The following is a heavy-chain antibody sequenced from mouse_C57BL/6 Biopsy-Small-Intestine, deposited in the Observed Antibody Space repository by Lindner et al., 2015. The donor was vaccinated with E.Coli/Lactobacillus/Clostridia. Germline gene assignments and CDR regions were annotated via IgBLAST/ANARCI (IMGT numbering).Heavy chain of an antibody. CDR2: FHPFNDDT. J-gene: IGHJ4*01. CDR1: GYTFTTYP. Sequence: VQLQESGAELVKPRASVKMSCKASGYTFTTYPIEWLKQNHGKSLEWIGNFHPFNDDTKYNEKFKGKATMTVEKSSNTVYLEPSRLTSDDSAVYYCARSRNWDAAMDYWGQGTSVTVSS. D-gene: IGHD4-1*01. V-gene: IGHV1-47*01. CDR3: ARSRNWDAAMDY.